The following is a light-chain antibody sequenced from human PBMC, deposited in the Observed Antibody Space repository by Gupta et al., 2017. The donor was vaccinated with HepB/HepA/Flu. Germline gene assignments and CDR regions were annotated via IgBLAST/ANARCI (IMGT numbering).Light chain of an antibody. V-gene: IGKV1-12*02. Sequence: DIQMSPTPSSVSASVGDRVTITCRASQAISNWLAWDQQKPGKAPKLLIYAASSLKRGVPSRFSGSGSGTDFTLTISSLQPEDFGTYYCQQANSVPFRTFGPGTKVYIK. CDR3: QQANSVPFRT. CDR2: AAS. CDR1: QAISNW. J-gene: IGKJ3*01.